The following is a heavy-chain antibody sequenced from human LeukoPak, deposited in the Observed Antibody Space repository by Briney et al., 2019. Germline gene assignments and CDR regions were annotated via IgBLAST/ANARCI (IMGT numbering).Heavy chain of an antibody. D-gene: IGHD3-10*01. CDR2: INPNSGGT. V-gene: IGHV1-2*02. CDR1: GYTFTGYY. Sequence: HEASVKVSCKASGYTFTGYYMHWVRQAPGQGLEWMGWINPNSGGTNYAQKLQGRVTMTTDTSTSTAYMELRSLRSDDTAVYYCARGEYGEKSSDYWGQGTLVTVSS. J-gene: IGHJ4*02. CDR3: ARGEYGEKSSDY.